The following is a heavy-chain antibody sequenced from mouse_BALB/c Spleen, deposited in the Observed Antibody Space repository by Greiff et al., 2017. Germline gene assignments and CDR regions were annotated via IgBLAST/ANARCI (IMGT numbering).Heavy chain of an antibody. D-gene: IGHD2-4*01. CDR1: GFNIKDTY. V-gene: IGHV14-3*02. CDR3: ADYDYDEGYYAMDY. CDR2: IDPANGNT. J-gene: IGHJ4*01. Sequence: VQLQQSGAELVKPGASVKLSCTASGFNIKDTYMHWVKQRPEQGLEWIGRIDPANGNTKYDPKFQGKATITADTSSNTAYLQLSSLTSEDTAVYYCADYDYDEGYYAMDYWGQGTSVTVSS.